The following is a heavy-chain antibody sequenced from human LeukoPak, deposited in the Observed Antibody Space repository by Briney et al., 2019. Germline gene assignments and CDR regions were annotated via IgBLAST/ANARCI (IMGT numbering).Heavy chain of an antibody. V-gene: IGHV4-31*03. D-gene: IGHD3-9*01. Sequence: SETLSLTCTVSGGSISSGGYYWSWIRQHPGKGLEWIGYIYYSGSTYYNPSLKSRVTISVDTSKNQFSLKLSSVTAADTAVYYCAREPSPGTYYDILTGLGDAFDIWGQGTMVTVSS. CDR3: AREPSPGTYYDILTGLGDAFDI. CDR1: GGSISSGGYY. J-gene: IGHJ3*02. CDR2: IYYSGST.